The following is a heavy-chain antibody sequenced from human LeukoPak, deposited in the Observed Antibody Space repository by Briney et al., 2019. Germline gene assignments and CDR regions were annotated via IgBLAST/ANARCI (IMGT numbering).Heavy chain of an antibody. CDR2: FYARGNS. D-gene: IGHD2-21*02. J-gene: IGHJ4*01. CDR1: GASISAYY. V-gene: IGHV4-4*07. CDR3: AKELPGAGFFDS. Sequence: SETLSLTCTVSGASISAYYWNWIRQPAGKGLEWIGHFYARGNSNYNPSLKSRVTMSVDTSKSHFSLKLRSVTAADSAVYYCAKELPGAGFFDSWGLGTLVTVSS.